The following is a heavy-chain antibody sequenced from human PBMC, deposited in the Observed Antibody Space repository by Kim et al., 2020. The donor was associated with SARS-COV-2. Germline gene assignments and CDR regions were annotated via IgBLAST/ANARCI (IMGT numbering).Heavy chain of an antibody. CDR3: ARGLGVGATNYFDY. D-gene: IGHD1-26*01. CDR2: MNPNSGNT. J-gene: IGHJ4*02. Sequence: ASVKVSCKISGYTFTTFDINWVRQATGQGLEWMGWMNPNSGNTGYAQRFQGRVTMTRDISTSTAYMELSGLQSDDTAVYYCARGLGVGATNYFDYWGQGTLVTASS. CDR1: GYTFTTFD. V-gene: IGHV1-8*02.